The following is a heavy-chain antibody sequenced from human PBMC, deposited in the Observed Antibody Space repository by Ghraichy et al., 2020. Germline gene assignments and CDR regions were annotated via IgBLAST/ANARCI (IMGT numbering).Heavy chain of an antibody. D-gene: IGHD5-24*01. V-gene: IGHV3-23*01. CDR1: GLTFTSYA. J-gene: IGHJ4*01. CDR3: AKDRYGSVDGTRYFDF. Sequence: GGSLRLSCAASGLTFTSYAMSWVHQAPGKGLEWVSTVSNSGRDTHHADSVRGRFTISRDNVKNMVYLYLTSLRVEDTAVYFCAKDRYGSVDGTRYFDFWGQGTLVTDTS. CDR2: VSNSGRDT.